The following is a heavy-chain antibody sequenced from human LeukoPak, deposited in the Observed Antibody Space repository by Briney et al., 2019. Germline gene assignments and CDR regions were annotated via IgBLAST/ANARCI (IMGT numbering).Heavy chain of an antibody. CDR3: ARHPGVVANPYYYYYGMDV. D-gene: IGHD2-15*01. Sequence: SETLSLTCTVFGDSVTGYFLNWVRQPPGKGLEWIGYIYYSGSTNYNPSLKSRVTISVDTSKNQFSLKLSSVTAADTAVYYCARHPGVVANPYYYYYGMDVWGQGTTVTVSS. CDR1: GDSVTGYF. J-gene: IGHJ6*02. V-gene: IGHV4-59*08. CDR2: IYYSGST.